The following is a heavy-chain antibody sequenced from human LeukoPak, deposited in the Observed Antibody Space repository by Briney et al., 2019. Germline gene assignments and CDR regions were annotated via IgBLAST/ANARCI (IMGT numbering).Heavy chain of an antibody. D-gene: IGHD3-22*01. CDR3: AKAVNYYDSSGSFDY. V-gene: IGHV3-23*01. CDR1: GFTFSSYG. CDR2: ISCSGGST. Sequence: GGSLRLSCAASGFTFSSYGMSWVRQAPGKGLEWVSAISCSGGSTYYADSVKGRFTISRDNSKNTLYLQMNSLRAEATAVYYCAKAVNYYDSSGSFDYWGQGTLVTVSS. J-gene: IGHJ4*02.